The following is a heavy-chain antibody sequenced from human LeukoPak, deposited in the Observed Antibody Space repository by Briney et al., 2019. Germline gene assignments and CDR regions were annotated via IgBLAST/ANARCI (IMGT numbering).Heavy chain of an antibody. CDR2: ISGSGGST. V-gene: IGHV3-23*01. Sequence: GGSLRLSCAASRFTFSSDAMSWVRQAPGKGLEWVSAISGSGGSTYYADSVKGRFTISRDNSKNTLYLQMNSLRAEDTAVYYCALITYYYDSSGPGAFDIWGQGTMVTVSS. CDR1: RFTFSSDA. CDR3: ALITYYYDSSGPGAFDI. J-gene: IGHJ3*02. D-gene: IGHD3-22*01.